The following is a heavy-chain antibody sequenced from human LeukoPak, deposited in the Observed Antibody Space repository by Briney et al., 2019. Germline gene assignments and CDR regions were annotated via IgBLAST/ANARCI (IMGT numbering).Heavy chain of an antibody. CDR2: IERKTDGGTT. D-gene: IGHD1-26*01. CDR3: VSLSGSYYSAYNWFDP. CDR1: GFTFSNTW. J-gene: IGHJ5*02. Sequence: GRSLRPSCAASGFTFSNTWMNCVSQAPGKGLEWVGRIERKTDGGTTDYAAPAKCRFTISRADSKNTLYLQMKSLKTENTARYYCVSLSGSYYSAYNWFDPWGQGTLVTVSS. V-gene: IGHV3-15*04.